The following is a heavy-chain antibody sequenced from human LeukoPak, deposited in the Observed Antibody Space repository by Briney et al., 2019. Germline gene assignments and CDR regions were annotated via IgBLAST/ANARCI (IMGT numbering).Heavy chain of an antibody. CDR1: GFTFSNAW. CDR3: ARAYYGSGSYYNDY. J-gene: IGHJ4*02. Sequence: GGSLRLSCAASGFTFSNAWMSWVRQAPGKGLEWVSFIGTTSSGIYYADSVKGRFTISRDNAKNSLYLQMNSLRDEDTAVYYCARAYYGSGSYYNDYWGQGTLVTVSS. D-gene: IGHD3-10*01. CDR2: IGTTSSGI. V-gene: IGHV3-48*02.